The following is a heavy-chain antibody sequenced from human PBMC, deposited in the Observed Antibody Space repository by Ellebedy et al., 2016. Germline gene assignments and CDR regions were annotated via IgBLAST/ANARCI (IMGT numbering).Heavy chain of an antibody. Sequence: SETLSLTCTVSGGSIGDYFWNWIRQPPGKGLEWIGYIYYSGSTNYNPSLKSRVTISVDTSKNQFSLKLSSVTAADTAVYYCAKDRAVAGRANSNYYYYGMDVWGQGTTVTVSS. V-gene: IGHV4-59*01. J-gene: IGHJ6*02. CDR1: GGSIGDYF. D-gene: IGHD6-19*01. CDR2: IYYSGST. CDR3: AKDRAVAGRANSNYYYYGMDV.